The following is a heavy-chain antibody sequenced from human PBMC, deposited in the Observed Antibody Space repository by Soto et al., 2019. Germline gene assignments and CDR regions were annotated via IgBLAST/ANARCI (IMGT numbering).Heavy chain of an antibody. D-gene: IGHD3-3*01. CDR3: ARPGNYDFWSGYLTIYYYGMDV. J-gene: IGHJ6*02. V-gene: IGHV3-48*02. CDR1: GFTFSSYS. Sequence: SGGSLRLSCAASGFTFSSYSMNWVRQAPGKGLEWVSYISSSSSTIYYADSVKGRFTISRDNAKNSLYLQMNSLRDEDTAVYYCARPGNYDFWSGYLTIYYYGMDVWGQGTTVTVSS. CDR2: ISSSSSTI.